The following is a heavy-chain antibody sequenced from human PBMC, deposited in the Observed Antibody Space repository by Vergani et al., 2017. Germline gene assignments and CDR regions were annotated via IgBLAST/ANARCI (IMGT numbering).Heavy chain of an antibody. J-gene: IGHJ4*02. CDR2: SYYSGST. D-gene: IGHD3-10*01. CDR1: GGSISSSSYY. CDR3: ARRTTMVRGVLEIARYYFDY. V-gene: IGHV4-39*01. Sequence: QLQLQESGPGLVKPSETLSLTCTVSGGSISSSSYYLGWIRQPPGKGLEWIGSSYYSGSTYYNPSLKTRVTISVDTSKNQFSLKLSSVTAADTAVYYCARRTTMVRGVLEIARYYFDYWGQGTLVIVSS.